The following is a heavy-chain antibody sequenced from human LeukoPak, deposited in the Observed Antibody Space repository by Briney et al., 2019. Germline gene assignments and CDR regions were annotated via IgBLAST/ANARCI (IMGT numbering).Heavy chain of an antibody. Sequence: SETLSLTCAVYGGSFSGYYWGWIRQPPGKGLEWIGSIYYSGSTYYNPSLKSRVTMSVDTSKTQFSLKLSSVTAADTAVYYCARAYCGGDCYLAPYYFDYWGQGTLVTVSS. CDR3: ARAYCGGDCYLAPYYFDY. CDR2: IYYSGST. V-gene: IGHV4-34*01. J-gene: IGHJ4*02. CDR1: GGSFSGYY. D-gene: IGHD2-21*02.